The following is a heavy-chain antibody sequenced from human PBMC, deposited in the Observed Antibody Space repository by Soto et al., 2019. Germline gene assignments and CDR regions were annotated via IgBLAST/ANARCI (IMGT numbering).Heavy chain of an antibody. CDR3: ARSYYYGSGSYWPICY. D-gene: IGHD3-10*01. Sequence: GGSLRLSCAASGFTFSSYAMHWVRQAPGKGLEWVAVISYDGSNKYYADSVKGRFTISRDNSKNTLYLQMNSLRAEDTAVYYCARSYYYGSGSYWPICYWGQGTLVTVSS. CDR1: GFTFSSYA. CDR2: ISYDGSNK. J-gene: IGHJ4*02. V-gene: IGHV3-30-3*01.